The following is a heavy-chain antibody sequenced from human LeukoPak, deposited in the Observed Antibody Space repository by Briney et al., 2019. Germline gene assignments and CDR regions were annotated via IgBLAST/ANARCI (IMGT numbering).Heavy chain of an antibody. CDR2: IYHNGNT. V-gene: IGHV4-30-2*01. CDR1: GGSISSGGYS. CDR3: ASGGYSYGFDY. Sequence: PSETRSLTCAVSGGSISSGGYSWSWIRQPPGKGLEWIGYIYHNGNTYYSPSLKSRVTISVDRSKNQLSLKLSSVTAADTAMYYCASGGYSYGFDYWGQGTLVTVSS. D-gene: IGHD5-18*01. J-gene: IGHJ4*02.